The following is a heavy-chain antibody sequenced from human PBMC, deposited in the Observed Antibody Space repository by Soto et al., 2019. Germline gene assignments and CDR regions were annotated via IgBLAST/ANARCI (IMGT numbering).Heavy chain of an antibody. CDR3: ARRRSWRCSGYYYAPDDAFDI. CDR2: IYYSGST. D-gene: IGHD3-22*01. CDR1: GGSISSGGYH. Sequence: PSETLSLTCTVSGGSISSGGYHWSWIRQHPGKGLEWIGYIYYSGSTYYNPSLKSRVTISVDTSKNQFSLKLSSVTAADTAVYYCARRRSWRCSGYYYAPDDAFDIWGQGTMVTVSS. J-gene: IGHJ3*02. V-gene: IGHV4-31*03.